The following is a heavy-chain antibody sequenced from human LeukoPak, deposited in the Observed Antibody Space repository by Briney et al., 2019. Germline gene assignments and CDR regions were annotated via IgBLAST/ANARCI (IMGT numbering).Heavy chain of an antibody. V-gene: IGHV4-30-2*01. CDR2: IFQSGST. Sequence: SQTLSLTCTVSGGTISSGGSYWSWIRQPPGKGLEWIGYIFQSGSTHYNPSLKSRVTISVDKSKNQFSLKLSSVTAADTAVYYCARVLRYFDWHSGYFDYWGQGTLVTVSS. CDR3: ARVLRYFDWHSGYFDY. CDR1: GGTISSGGSY. J-gene: IGHJ4*02. D-gene: IGHD3-9*01.